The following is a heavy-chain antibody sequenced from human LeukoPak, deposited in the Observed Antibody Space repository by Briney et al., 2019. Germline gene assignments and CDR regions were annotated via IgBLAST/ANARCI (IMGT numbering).Heavy chain of an antibody. CDR2: ISYDGSNK. CDR3: ASHSSSSHYYYYGMDV. V-gene: IGHV3-30*03. Sequence: PGRSLRLSCAASGFTFSSYGMHWVRQALGKGLEWVAVISYDGSNKYYADSVKGRFTISRDNSKNTLYLQMNSLRAEDTAVYYCASHSSSSHYYYYGMDVWGQGTTVTVSS. D-gene: IGHD6-13*01. CDR1: GFTFSSYG. J-gene: IGHJ6*02.